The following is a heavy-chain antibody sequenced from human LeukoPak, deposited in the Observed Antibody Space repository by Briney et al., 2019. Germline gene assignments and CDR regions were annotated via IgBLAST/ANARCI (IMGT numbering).Heavy chain of an antibody. J-gene: IGHJ6*02. CDR3: ARVGVATTSNLYYYGMDV. D-gene: IGHD5-12*01. Sequence: GGSLRLSCAASGFTVSSNYMSWVRQAPGKGLEWVSVIYSGGSTYYADSVKGRFTISRDNSKNTLYLQMNSLRAEDTAVYYCARVGVATTSNLYYYGMDVWGQGTTVTVSS. CDR1: GFTVSSNY. V-gene: IGHV3-66*01. CDR2: IYSGGST.